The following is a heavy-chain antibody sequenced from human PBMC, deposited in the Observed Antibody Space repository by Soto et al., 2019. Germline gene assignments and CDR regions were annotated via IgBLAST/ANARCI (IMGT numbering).Heavy chain of an antibody. Sequence: PSETLSLTCTVSGGSISSSSYYWGWIRQPPGKGLEWIGSIYYSGSTYYNPSLKSRVTISVDTSKNQFSLKLSSVTAADTAVYYCARHGSRTTVTTPYNWFDPWGQGTLVTVSS. D-gene: IGHD4-17*01. CDR2: IYYSGST. J-gene: IGHJ5*02. V-gene: IGHV4-39*01. CDR3: ARHGSRTTVTTPYNWFDP. CDR1: GGSISSSSYY.